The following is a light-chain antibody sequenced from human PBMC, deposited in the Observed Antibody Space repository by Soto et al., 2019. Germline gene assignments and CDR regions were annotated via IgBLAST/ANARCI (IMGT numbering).Light chain of an antibody. CDR1: ESVSDSY. J-gene: IGKJ3*01. CDR2: AS. V-gene: IGKV3-20*01. Sequence: EIVLTQSPGTLSLSPGERATLSCRASESVSDSYLVWYQQKPGQAPRLLIYASSRATGIPDRFSGSGSGTDFTLSISRLEPEDFAVYYCQHYGTSALFGPGTKVEIK. CDR3: QHYGTSAL.